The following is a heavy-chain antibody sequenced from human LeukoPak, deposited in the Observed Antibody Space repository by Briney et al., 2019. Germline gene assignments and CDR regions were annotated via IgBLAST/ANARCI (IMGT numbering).Heavy chain of an antibody. CDR1: GGSISPYY. CDR3: ARDDYRGVTNFDP. V-gene: IGHV4-59*01. CDR2: ISYTGST. D-gene: IGHD3-10*01. Sequence: SETLSLTCTVSGGSISPYYWSWFRQPPGKGLEWIGYISYTGSTIYSPSLKSRVTISVDTSKNQFSLQLTSVTAADTAVYYCARDDYRGVTNFDPWGQGTLVTVSS. J-gene: IGHJ5*02.